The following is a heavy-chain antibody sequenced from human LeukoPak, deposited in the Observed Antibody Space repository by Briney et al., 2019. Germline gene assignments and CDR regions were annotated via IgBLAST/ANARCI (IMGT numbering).Heavy chain of an antibody. CDR3: ARDRPHTNYYYYGIDV. D-gene: IGHD3-3*01. V-gene: IGHV4-31*03. CDR1: AGSISSGGYY. Sequence: SQTLPLTCTVSAGSISSGGYYWCWIRQHPGKGLEGIGYIYYSGSTYYNPSLKSRVTISVDTSKNQFSLKLSSVTAADTAVYYCARDRPHTNYYYYGIDVWGQGTTVTVSS. CDR2: IYYSGST. J-gene: IGHJ6*02.